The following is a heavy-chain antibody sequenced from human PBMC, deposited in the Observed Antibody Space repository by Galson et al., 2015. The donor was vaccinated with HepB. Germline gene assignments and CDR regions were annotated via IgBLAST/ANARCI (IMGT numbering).Heavy chain of an antibody. J-gene: IGHJ4*02. V-gene: IGHV4-34*01. Sequence: FTGYYMHWIRQPPGKGLEWIGEINHSGSTNYNPSLKSRVTTSVDTSKNQFSLQLSSVTAADTAVYYCARVGPMVRGVIITTRDYWGQGTLVTVSS. CDR2: INHSGST. CDR1: FTGYY. D-gene: IGHD3-10*01. CDR3: ARVGPMVRGVIITTRDY.